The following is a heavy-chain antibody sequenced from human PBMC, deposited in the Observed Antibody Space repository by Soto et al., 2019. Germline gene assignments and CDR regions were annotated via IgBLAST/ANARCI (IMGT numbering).Heavy chain of an antibody. CDR1: GGSIRSSAY. J-gene: IGHJ5*02. Sequence: SSETLSLTCTVSGGSIRSSAYWGWIRQPPGKGLEWIGSIYSIGNTYYNPSLKSGVTISADTSKNQFSLNLISVTAADTAVYYCARDAQSWFDPWGQGILVTVSS. CDR3: ARDAQSWFDP. V-gene: IGHV4-38-2*02. CDR2: IYSIGNT.